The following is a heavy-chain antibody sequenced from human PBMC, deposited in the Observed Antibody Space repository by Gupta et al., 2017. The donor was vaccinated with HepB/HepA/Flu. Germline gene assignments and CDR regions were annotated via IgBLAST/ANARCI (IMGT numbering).Heavy chain of an antibody. CDR1: GYTFNGHY. J-gene: IGHJ4*02. D-gene: IGHD4-11*01. CDR2: INPHSGGT. V-gene: IGHV1-2*02. Sequence: QVQLVQSGAEVEKPGASVKVSCTTSGYTFNGHYMPWVRQAPGQGLEWVGWINPHSGGTNYAQKFRGRVTISRDTSIRTACLELSSLRSDDTAVYYCARSQGYSTYSPFDFWGQGTLVTVSS. CDR3: ARSQGYSTYSPFDF.